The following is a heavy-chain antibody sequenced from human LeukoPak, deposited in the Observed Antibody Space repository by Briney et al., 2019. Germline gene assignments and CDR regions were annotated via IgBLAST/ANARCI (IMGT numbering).Heavy chain of an antibody. D-gene: IGHD3-10*01. CDR3: ARDRHGSGSQAANWFDP. CDR2: ISYDGSNK. CDR1: GFTFSSYA. J-gene: IGHJ5*02. V-gene: IGHV3-30*04. Sequence: GGSLRLSCAASGFTFSSYAMHWVRQAPGKGLEWVAVISYDGSNKYYADSVKGRFTISRDNSKNTLYLRMNSLRAEDTAVYYCARDRHGSGSQAANWFDPWGQGTLVTVSS.